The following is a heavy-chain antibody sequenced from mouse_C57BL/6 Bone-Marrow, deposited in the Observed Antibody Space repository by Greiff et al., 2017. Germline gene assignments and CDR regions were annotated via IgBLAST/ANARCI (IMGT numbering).Heavy chain of an antibody. Sequence: DVKLVESVAELVRPGASVKLSCTASGFNIKNTYMHWVKQRPEQRLEWIGRIDPANGNTKYASKFQGKATITADTSSNTAYLQLSSLTSEDSAVYYCARGGPVWEMDYWGQGTSVTVSS. V-gene: IGHV14-3*01. CDR3: ARGGPVWEMDY. J-gene: IGHJ4*01. CDR2: IDPANGNT. CDR1: GFNIKNTY. D-gene: IGHD2-10*02.